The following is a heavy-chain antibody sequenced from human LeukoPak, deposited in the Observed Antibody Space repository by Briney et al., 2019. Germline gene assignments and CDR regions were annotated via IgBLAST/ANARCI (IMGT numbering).Heavy chain of an antibody. CDR2: MNPNSGNT. CDR3: ARGRGSSWPGNY. CDR1: GYTFTSYD. D-gene: IGHD6-13*01. Sequence: ASVKVSCKASGYTFTSYDINWVRQATGQGLEWMGWMNPNSGNTGYAQKFQGRATITRNTSISTAYMELSSLRSEDTAVYYCARGRGSSWPGNYWGQGTLVTVSS. J-gene: IGHJ4*02. V-gene: IGHV1-8*03.